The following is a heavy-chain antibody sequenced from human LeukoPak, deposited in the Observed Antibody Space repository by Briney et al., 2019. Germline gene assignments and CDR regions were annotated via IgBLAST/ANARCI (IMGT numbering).Heavy chain of an antibody. D-gene: IGHD2-2*01. CDR2: INPNSGDT. CDR3: ARVPCSSTSCYDFDY. Sequence: ASVTVSFKASGYTFTGYYMHWVRQAPGQGLEWMGWINPNSGDTNYAQKFQGRVTMTRDTSVSTAYMELSRLRSDDTAVYYCARVPCSSTSCYDFDYWGQGTLVTVSS. J-gene: IGHJ4*02. V-gene: IGHV1-2*02. CDR1: GYTFTGYY.